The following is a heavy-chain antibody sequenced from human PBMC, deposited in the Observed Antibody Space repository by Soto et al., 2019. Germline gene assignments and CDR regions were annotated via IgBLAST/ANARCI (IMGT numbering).Heavy chain of an antibody. CDR3: ARVPWEIPGPLYYFDY. Sequence: SETLSLTCAVSGYSISSGYYWGWIRQPPGKGLEWIGSIYHSGSTYYNPSLKSRVTISVDTSKNQFSLKLSSVTAADTAVYYCARVPWEIPGPLYYFDYWGQGTLVTVSS. CDR2: IYHSGST. J-gene: IGHJ4*02. D-gene: IGHD1-26*01. CDR1: GYSISSGYY. V-gene: IGHV4-38-2*01.